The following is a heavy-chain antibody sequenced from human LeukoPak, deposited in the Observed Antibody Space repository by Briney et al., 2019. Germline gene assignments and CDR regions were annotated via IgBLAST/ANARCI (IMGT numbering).Heavy chain of an antibody. CDR3: ARDPGEDSSGWYRAAFDI. Sequence: SQTLSLTFAISGDSVSINSAAWNWIRQSPSRGLEWLGSTYYRSKWYNDYAVSVKSRITINPDTSKNQFSLQLNSVTPEDTAVYYCARDPGEDSSGWYRAAFDIWGQGTMVTVSS. D-gene: IGHD6-19*01. CDR1: GDSVSINSAA. CDR2: TYYRSKWYN. V-gene: IGHV6-1*01. J-gene: IGHJ3*02.